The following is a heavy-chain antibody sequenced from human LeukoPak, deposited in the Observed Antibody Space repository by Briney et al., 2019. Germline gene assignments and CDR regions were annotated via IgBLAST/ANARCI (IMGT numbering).Heavy chain of an antibody. CDR1: GFTFDDHG. Sequence: PGGSLRLSCAASGFTFDDHGMSWVRQAPGKGLEWVSHINWNGASIGYADSVKGRFTTSRDNAKTSLYLQMNSLRAEDTALYYCARHIAAAGTNWFDPWGQGTLVTVSS. CDR2: INWNGASI. D-gene: IGHD6-13*01. J-gene: IGHJ5*02. V-gene: IGHV3-20*04. CDR3: ARHIAAAGTNWFDP.